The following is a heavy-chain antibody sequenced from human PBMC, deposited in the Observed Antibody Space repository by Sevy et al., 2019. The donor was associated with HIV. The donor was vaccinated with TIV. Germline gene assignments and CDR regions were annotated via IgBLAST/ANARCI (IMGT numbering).Heavy chain of an antibody. Sequence: GGSLRLSCAASGFTFSSYAMSWVRQAPGKGLEWVSAFSGSGGSTYYADSVKGRFTISRDNSKNTLYLQMNSLRAEDTAVYYCAKNPRIAVAVNWFDPWGQGTLVTVSS. CDR1: GFTFSSYA. D-gene: IGHD6-19*01. CDR3: AKNPRIAVAVNWFDP. V-gene: IGHV3-23*01. CDR2: FSGSGGST. J-gene: IGHJ5*02.